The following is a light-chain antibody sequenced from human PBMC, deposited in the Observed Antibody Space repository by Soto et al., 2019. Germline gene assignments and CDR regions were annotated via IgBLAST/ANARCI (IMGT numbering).Light chain of an antibody. CDR2: DVS. CDR3: CSYAGSYTYV. CDR1: SSDVGGYNY. Sequence: QSALTQPRSVSGSPGQSVTISCTGTSSDVGGYNYVSWYQHHPGKAPKLMIYDVSKRPSGVPDRFSGSKYGNTASLTISGLQAEDEADYYCCSYAGSYTYVFGTGTKLTVL. J-gene: IGLJ1*01. V-gene: IGLV2-11*01.